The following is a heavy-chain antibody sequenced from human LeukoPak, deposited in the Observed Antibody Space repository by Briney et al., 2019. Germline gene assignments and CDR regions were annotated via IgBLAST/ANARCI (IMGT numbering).Heavy chain of an antibody. CDR2: LSWDSTNI. D-gene: IGHD1-26*01. V-gene: IGHV3-9*01. CDR1: GFTFDGYA. Sequence: GRSLRLSCAASGFTFDGYAMRWVRHAPGKGLEWVSGLSWDSTNIVYADSVKGRFTISRDNAKNSLYLQMNSLSVEDTAFSYCANGPSHYSWIYRYFDYWGQGTLVTVSS. CDR3: ANGPSHYSWIYRYFDY. J-gene: IGHJ4*02.